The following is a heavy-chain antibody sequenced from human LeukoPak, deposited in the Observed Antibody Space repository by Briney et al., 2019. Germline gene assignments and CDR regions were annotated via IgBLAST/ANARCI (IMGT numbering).Heavy chain of an antibody. V-gene: IGHV3-30*18. D-gene: IGHD5-18*01. J-gene: IGHJ6*02. CDR2: LSYDGSDK. CDR1: GFTFSSHG. CDR3: AKRRTVDTAMVTHYYGMDV. Sequence: PGGALRLFCAAPGFTFSSHGIHWVRQAPGKGLEWVAVLSYDGSDKYYADSVKGRFTISRDNSKNTVYLQMNRLRPEDTAVYYCAKRRTVDTAMVTHYYGMDVWGQGTTVTVSS.